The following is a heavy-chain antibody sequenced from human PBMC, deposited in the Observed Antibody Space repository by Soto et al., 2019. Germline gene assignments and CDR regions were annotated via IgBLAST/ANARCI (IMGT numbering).Heavy chain of an antibody. V-gene: IGHV1-3*01. CDR3: ARGLNGYLYYFDY. D-gene: IGHD5-18*01. J-gene: IGHJ4*02. CDR1: GYTFTSYA. Sequence: QVQLVQSGAEVKKPGASVKVSCKASGYTFTSYAMHWVRQAPGQRLEWMGWIHAGNGNTKYSQKFQGRVTITRDTSASTAYMELSSLSSEDTAVYYCARGLNGYLYYFDYWGQGTLVTVSS. CDR2: IHAGNGNT.